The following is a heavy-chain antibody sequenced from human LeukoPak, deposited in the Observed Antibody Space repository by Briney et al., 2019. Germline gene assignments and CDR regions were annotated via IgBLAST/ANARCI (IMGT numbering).Heavy chain of an antibody. CDR1: GYTFTSYY. CDR3: ARSGQPGYSSGWCDY. D-gene: IGHD6-19*01. CDR2: INPSGGST. J-gene: IGHJ4*02. Sequence: ASVKVSCKASGYTFTSYYMHWVRQAPGQGLEWMGIINPSGGSTSYAQKFQGRVTMTTDTSTSTAYMELRSLRSDDTAVYYCARSGQPGYSSGWCDYWGQGTLVTVSS. V-gene: IGHV1-46*01.